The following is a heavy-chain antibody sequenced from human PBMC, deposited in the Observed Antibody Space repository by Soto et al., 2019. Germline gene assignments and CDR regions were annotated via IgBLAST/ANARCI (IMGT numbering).Heavy chain of an antibody. V-gene: IGHV4-59*01. D-gene: IGHD1-1*01. CDR2: IYYSGST. CDR1: GGSISSYY. Sequence: SETLSLTCTVSGGSISSYYWSWIRQPPGKGLEWIGYIYYSGSTNYNPSLKSRVTISVDTSKNQFSLKLSSVTAADTAVYYCGRGTTSSQYNWFDPWGQGTRVTVSS. CDR3: GRGTTSSQYNWFDP. J-gene: IGHJ5*02.